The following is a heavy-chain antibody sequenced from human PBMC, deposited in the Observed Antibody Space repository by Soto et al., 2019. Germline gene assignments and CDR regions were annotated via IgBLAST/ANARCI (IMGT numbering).Heavy chain of an antibody. J-gene: IGHJ3*02. D-gene: IGHD6-13*01. CDR1: GGSISSGGYS. V-gene: IGHV4-30-2*01. Sequence: SETLSLTCAVSGGSISSGGYSWSWIRQPPGKGLEWIGYIYHSGSTYYNPSLKSRVTISVDRSKNQFSLKLSSATAADTAVYYCARARVLAAPGAFDIWGQGTMVTVSS. CDR3: ARARVLAAPGAFDI. CDR2: IYHSGST.